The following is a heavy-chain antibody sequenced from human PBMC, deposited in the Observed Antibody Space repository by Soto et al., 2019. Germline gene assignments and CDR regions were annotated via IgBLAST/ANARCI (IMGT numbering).Heavy chain of an antibody. CDR2: TYYRSKWYN. D-gene: IGHD2-21*01. V-gene: IGHV6-1*01. Sequence: PSQTLSLTCVISGDSVSSNSAAWNWIRQSPSRGLEWLGRTYYRSKWYNDYAVSVKSRITINPDTSKNQFSLQLNSVTPEDTAVYYCSCALCGRFRFRQSFRGKRSSVPVSS. J-gene: IGHJ6*04. CDR3: SCALCGRFRFRQSF. CDR1: GDSVSSNSAA.